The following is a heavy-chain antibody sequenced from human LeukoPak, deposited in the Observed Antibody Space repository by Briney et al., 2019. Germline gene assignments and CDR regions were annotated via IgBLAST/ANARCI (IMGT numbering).Heavy chain of an antibody. Sequence: SKTLSLTCTVSGGSISSHYWSWIRQPPGEGLEWIGYIYYSGSTNYNPSLKSRVTISVDTSKNQFSLKLSSVTAADTAVYYCARARPMGTWFDPWGQGTLVTVSS. CDR2: IYYSGST. J-gene: IGHJ5*02. D-gene: IGHD3-10*01. V-gene: IGHV4-59*11. CDR1: GGSISSHY. CDR3: ARARPMGTWFDP.